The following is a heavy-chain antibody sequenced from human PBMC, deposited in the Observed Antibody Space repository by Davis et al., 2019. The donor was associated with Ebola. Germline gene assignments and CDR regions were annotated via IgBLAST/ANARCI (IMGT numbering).Heavy chain of an antibody. D-gene: IGHD3-22*01. CDR1: GYTLTELS. V-gene: IGHV1-24*01. CDR2: FDPEDGET. Sequence: ASVKVSCKVSGYTLTELSMHWVRQAPGKGLEWMGGFDPEDGETIYAQKFQGRVTMTEDTSTDTAYMELSSLRSEETAVYYCATGPIVVAPYWYFDPWGRGTLVTVSS. J-gene: IGHJ2*01. CDR3: ATGPIVVAPYWYFDP.